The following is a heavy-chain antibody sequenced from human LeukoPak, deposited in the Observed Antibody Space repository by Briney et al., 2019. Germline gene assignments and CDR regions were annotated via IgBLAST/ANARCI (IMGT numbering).Heavy chain of an antibody. Sequence: GGSLGLSCAASGFTFSSYAMSWVRQAPGKGLEWVSAISGSGGSTYYADSVKGRFTISRDNSKNTLYLQMNSLRAEDTAVYYCAKDLYYYDSSGNFDYWGQGTLVTVSS. V-gene: IGHV3-23*01. CDR3: AKDLYYYDSSGNFDY. CDR2: ISGSGGST. J-gene: IGHJ4*02. CDR1: GFTFSSYA. D-gene: IGHD3-22*01.